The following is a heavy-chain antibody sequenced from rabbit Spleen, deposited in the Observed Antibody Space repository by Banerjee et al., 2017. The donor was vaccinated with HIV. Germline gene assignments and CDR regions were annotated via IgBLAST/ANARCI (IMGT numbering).Heavy chain of an antibody. Sequence: QSLEESGGDLVKPGASLTLTCIASGVSFSDKDVMCWVRQAPGKGLEWIACINAVTGKAVYASWAKGRFTFSKTSSTTVTLQMTSLTAADTATYFCARDTGSSFSSYGMDLWGPGTLVTVS. CDR2: INAVTGKA. V-gene: IGHV1S40*01. D-gene: IGHD8-1*01. CDR1: GVSFSDKDV. J-gene: IGHJ6*01. CDR3: ARDTGSSFSSYGMDL.